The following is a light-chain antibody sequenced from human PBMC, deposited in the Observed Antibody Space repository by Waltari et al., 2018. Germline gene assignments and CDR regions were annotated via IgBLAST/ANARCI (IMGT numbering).Light chain of an antibody. J-gene: IGKJ2*01. CDR1: QSVRGN. CDR2: GAV. V-gene: IGKV3-15*01. Sequence: EIVMTQSPGTLSVSPGERATLSCRASQSVRGNFAWYQQKPGQAPRLIIYGAVTRGTDVPARFSASGSGTEFTLTISSVQSEDFAVYYCQHYNNWPYTFGQGTKLEI. CDR3: QHYNNWPYT.